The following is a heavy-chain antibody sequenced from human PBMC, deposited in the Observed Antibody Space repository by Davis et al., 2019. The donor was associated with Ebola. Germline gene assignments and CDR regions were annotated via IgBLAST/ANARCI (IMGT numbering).Heavy chain of an antibody. Sequence: AASVKVSCKTSGYTFNSYGISWVRQAPGQGLEWVAWIRPYNGNTHYTQKVQDRVTVTTDTSTSTAYMELRSLRSDDTAVYYCARESDGSSAFDYWGQGTLVIVSS. CDR3: ARESDGSSAFDY. J-gene: IGHJ4*02. CDR1: GYTFNSYG. D-gene: IGHD6-19*01. V-gene: IGHV1-18*01. CDR2: IRPYNGNT.